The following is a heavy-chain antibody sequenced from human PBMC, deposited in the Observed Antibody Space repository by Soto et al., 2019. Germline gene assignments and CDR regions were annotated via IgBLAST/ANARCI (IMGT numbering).Heavy chain of an antibody. Sequence: QVQLVQSGAEVKKPGSSVKVSCKASGGTFSSYAISWVRQAPGQGLEWMGGIIPIFGTANYAQKFQGRVTITADKSTSTAYMGLRSLRSEDTAVYYCARASGRITIFGVVPYPWGGFDGMDVWGQGTTVTVSS. CDR3: ARASGRITIFGVVPYPWGGFDGMDV. V-gene: IGHV1-69*06. J-gene: IGHJ6*02. D-gene: IGHD3-3*01. CDR2: IIPIFGTA. CDR1: GGTFSSYA.